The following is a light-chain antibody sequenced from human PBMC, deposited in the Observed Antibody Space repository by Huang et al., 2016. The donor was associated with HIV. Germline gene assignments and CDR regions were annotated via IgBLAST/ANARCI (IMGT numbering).Light chain of an antibody. J-gene: IGKJ4*01. Sequence: EVVLTQSPVTLSVSPGETATLSCRASQFVSSNIAWYQQKPGQAPRLLMYGSSTRANGIPVRFSGSGSGTELTLTISNLQSEDFAVYYCQQYNGWPLTFGGGTKVEIK. V-gene: IGKV3-15*01. CDR1: QFVSSN. CDR2: GSS. CDR3: QQYNGWPLT.